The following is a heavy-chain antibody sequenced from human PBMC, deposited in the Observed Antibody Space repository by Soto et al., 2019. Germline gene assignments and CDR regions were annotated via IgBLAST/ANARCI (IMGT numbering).Heavy chain of an antibody. V-gene: IGHV4-4*07. D-gene: IGHD3-10*01. CDR3: ARDLSPPLLWFGEFNRAANWFDP. CDR1: GGSISSYY. Sequence: QVQLQESGPGLVKPSETLSLTCTVSGGSISSYYWSWIRQPAGKGLEWIGRIYTSGSTNYNPSLKSRVTMSVDTSKNQFSLKLSSVTAADTAVYYCARDLSPPLLWFGEFNRAANWFDPWGQGTLVTVSS. J-gene: IGHJ5*02. CDR2: IYTSGST.